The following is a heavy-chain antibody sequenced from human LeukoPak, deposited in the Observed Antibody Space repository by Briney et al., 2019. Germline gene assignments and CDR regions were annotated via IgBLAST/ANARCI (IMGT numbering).Heavy chain of an antibody. D-gene: IGHD6-13*01. Sequence: SETLSLTCTVSGGSISSYYWSWIRQPPGKGLEWIGYINYSGSTNYNPSLKSRVTISLDTSKNQFSLRLSSVTAADTAVFYCARHLRAAATGTFDSWGQGTLVTVSS. CDR3: ARHLRAAATGTFDS. CDR2: INYSGST. V-gene: IGHV4-59*08. CDR1: GGSISSYY. J-gene: IGHJ4*02.